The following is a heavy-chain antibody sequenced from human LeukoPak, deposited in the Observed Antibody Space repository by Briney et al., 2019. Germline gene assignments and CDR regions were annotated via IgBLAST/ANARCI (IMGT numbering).Heavy chain of an antibody. CDR1: GFTFGIYS. V-gene: IGHV3-21*06. CDR3: ARDNWVVVAAADY. CDR2: IGSSSSYI. D-gene: IGHD2-15*01. J-gene: IGHJ4*02. Sequence: GGSLRLSCAVSGFTFGIYSMNWVRQAPGKGLEWVSFIGSSSSYIYYADSVKGRFTISRENAKNLLYLQMNSLRAEDTAVYYCARDNWVVVAAADYWGQGTLVTVSS.